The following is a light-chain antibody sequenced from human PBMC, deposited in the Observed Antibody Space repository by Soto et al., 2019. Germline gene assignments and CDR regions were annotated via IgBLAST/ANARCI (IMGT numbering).Light chain of an antibody. CDR3: QNYNSAPWT. J-gene: IGKJ1*01. CDR2: AAS. CDR1: HGISNY. Sequence: DIQMTQSPSSLSASVGDRVTIACRASHGISNYLAWFQQKPGKVPKLLIYAASTLQSGVPSRFSGSGSGTDFTLTISSLQNEDVATYYCQNYNSAPWTFGQGTKVEIK. V-gene: IGKV1-27*01.